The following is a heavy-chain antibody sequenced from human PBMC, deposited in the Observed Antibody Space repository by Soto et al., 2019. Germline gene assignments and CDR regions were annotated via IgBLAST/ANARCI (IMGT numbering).Heavy chain of an antibody. V-gene: IGHV1-69*12. Sequence: QVQLVQSGAEVKKPGSSVTVSCKASGGTFSSYTISWVRLAPGQGLEWMGGIIPIFGTANYAQKFQGRVTITADESTRAAYMESSSLRSEDTAVYYCARGNHRWLQLWYFDLWGRGTLVTVSS. CDR1: GGTFSSYT. J-gene: IGHJ2*01. CDR3: ARGNHRWLQLWYFDL. D-gene: IGHD5-12*01. CDR2: IIPIFGTA.